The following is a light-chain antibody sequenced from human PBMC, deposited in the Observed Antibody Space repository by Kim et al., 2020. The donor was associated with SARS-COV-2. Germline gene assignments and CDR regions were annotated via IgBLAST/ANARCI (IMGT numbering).Light chain of an antibody. V-gene: IGKV1-27*01. CDR3: QRYNDFPLT. J-gene: IGKJ4*01. CDR2: DAS. Sequence: ASVGDRGTITCRASQGISRYLAWYQQKPGKIPKLLIYDASTLHPGVPSRFSGSGSGTDFTLTISSLQPEDVATYYCQRYNDFPLTFGGGTKVDIK. CDR1: QGISRY.